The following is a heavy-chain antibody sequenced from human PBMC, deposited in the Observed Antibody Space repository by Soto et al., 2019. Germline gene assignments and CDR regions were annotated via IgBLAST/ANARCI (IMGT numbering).Heavy chain of an antibody. CDR1: GFTFSSYG. D-gene: IGHD5-12*01. J-gene: IGHJ3*02. V-gene: IGHV3-30*18. Sequence: GGSLSLSCAASGFTFSSYGMHWVRQAPGKGLEWVAVISYDGSNKYYADSVKGRFTISKDNSMTTLYLQMNRRSAEEIAVYYCAKLARAGTIIGAFDIWGQGTMVTVSS. CDR3: AKLARAGTIIGAFDI. CDR2: ISYDGSNK.